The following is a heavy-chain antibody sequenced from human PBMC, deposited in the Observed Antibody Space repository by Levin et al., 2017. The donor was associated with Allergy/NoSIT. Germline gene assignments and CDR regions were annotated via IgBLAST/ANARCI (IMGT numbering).Heavy chain of an antibody. CDR2: IKSITDGGTT. V-gene: IGHV3-15*01. D-gene: IGHD4-17*01. CDR3: AVDYGDFFDY. J-gene: IGHJ4*02. Sequence: GGSLRLSCTASKFIFNNAWMSWVRQAPGKGLEWVGRIKSITDGGTTDYAAPVKGRFTISKDDSKNKLYLQMKSLKTEDTAVYYCAVDYGDFFDYWGQGNLVTVSS. CDR1: KFIFNNAW.